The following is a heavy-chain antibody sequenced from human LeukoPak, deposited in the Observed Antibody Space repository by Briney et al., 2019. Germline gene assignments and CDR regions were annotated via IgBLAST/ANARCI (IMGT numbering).Heavy chain of an antibody. J-gene: IGHJ4*02. V-gene: IGHV3-21*01. D-gene: IGHD3-3*01. CDR1: GITVSSND. Sequence: GGSLRLSCTASGITVSSNDMCWVRQAPGKGLEWVSSISSSSAYIYYADSVKGRFTISRDNAKNSLYLQMNSLRAEDTAVYYCAREMFWSGYFSNLHFDYWGQGALVTVSS. CDR3: AREMFWSGYFSNLHFDY. CDR2: ISSSSAYI.